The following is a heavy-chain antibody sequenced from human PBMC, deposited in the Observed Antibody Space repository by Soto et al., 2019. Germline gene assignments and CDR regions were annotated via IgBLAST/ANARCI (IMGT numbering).Heavy chain of an antibody. CDR3: TTDSYIPKIIARFAY. CDR2: IKSKNDGGTT. Sequence: GGSLRLSCAASGFTFANAWINWVRQAPGKGLEWVGRIKSKNDGGTTDFAAPVKDRFAISRDDSRNLVYLQMNSLKSEDTAVYYCTTDSYIPKIIARFAYRGHGTLVTVSS. D-gene: IGHD2-21*01. CDR1: GFTFANAW. J-gene: IGHJ4*01. V-gene: IGHV3-15*07.